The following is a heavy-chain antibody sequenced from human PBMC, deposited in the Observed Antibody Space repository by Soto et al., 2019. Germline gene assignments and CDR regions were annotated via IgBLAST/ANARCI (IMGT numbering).Heavy chain of an antibody. CDR1: GFTFSSYG. J-gene: IGHJ5*02. V-gene: IGHV3-33*01. Sequence: LRLSCAASGFTFSSYGMHWVRQAPGKGLEWVAVIWYDGSNKYYADSVKGRFTISRDNSKNTLYLQMNSLRAEDTAVYYCARDRGGDNWNGYDPWGQGTLVTVSS. CDR2: IWYDGSNK. D-gene: IGHD1-20*01. CDR3: ARDRGGDNWNGYDP.